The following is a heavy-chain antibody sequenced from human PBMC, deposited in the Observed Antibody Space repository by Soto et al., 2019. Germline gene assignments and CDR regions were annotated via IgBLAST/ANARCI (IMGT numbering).Heavy chain of an antibody. V-gene: IGHV3-9*01. D-gene: IGHD2-15*01. J-gene: IGHJ3*02. CDR1: GFTFDDYA. Sequence: PGGSLRLSCAASGFTFDDYAMHWVRQAPGKGLEWVSGISWNSGSIGYADSVKGRFTISRDNAKNSLYLQMNSLRAEDTALYYCAKDYRVGCSGGRCYSYSAFDIWGQGTMVTVSS. CDR2: ISWNSGSI. CDR3: AKDYRVGCSGGRCYSYSAFDI.